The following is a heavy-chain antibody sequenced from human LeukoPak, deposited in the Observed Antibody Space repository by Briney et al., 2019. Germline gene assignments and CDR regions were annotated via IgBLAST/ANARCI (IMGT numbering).Heavy chain of an antibody. D-gene: IGHD3-10*01. CDR1: GFTFSRYW. CDR2: INSDGRRT. J-gene: IGHJ3*02. CDR3: ARDRESAFDI. Sequence: PGGSLRLSCAASGFTFSRYWMHWVRQVPGKGLVWVSRINSDGRRTSYADSVKGRFTISRDNAKNTLYLQMNSLRAEDTAVYYCARDRESAFDIWGQGTMVTVSS. V-gene: IGHV3-74*01.